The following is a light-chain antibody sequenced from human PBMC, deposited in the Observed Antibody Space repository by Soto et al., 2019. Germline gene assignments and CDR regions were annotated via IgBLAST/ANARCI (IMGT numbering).Light chain of an antibody. CDR2: DAS. CDR3: QQRGNWPST. Sequence: EIVLTQSTATLSLSPGERATLSCRASQSVSTYLAWYQQQPGQAPRLLIYDASNRATDVPARFSGSGSGTDFTLAISSLEPEDFAVYYFQQRGNWPSTFGQGTKLEI. CDR1: QSVSTY. V-gene: IGKV3-11*01. J-gene: IGKJ2*01.